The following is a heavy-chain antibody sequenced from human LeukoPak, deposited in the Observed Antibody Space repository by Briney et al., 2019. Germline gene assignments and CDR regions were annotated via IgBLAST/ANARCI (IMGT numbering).Heavy chain of an antibody. J-gene: IGHJ5*02. D-gene: IGHD3-10*01. V-gene: IGHV3-30*03. Sequence: GRSLRLSCAASGFTFSSYGMHWVRQAPGKGLEWVAVISYDGSNKYYADSVKGRFTISRDNSKNTLYLQMNSLRAEDTAVYYCARDYLMVRGSFWFDPWGQGTLVTVSS. CDR1: GFTFSSYG. CDR3: ARDYLMVRGSFWFDP. CDR2: ISYDGSNK.